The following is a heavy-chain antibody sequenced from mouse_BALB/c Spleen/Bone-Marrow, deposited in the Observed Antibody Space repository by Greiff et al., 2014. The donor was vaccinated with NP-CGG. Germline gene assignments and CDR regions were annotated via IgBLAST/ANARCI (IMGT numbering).Heavy chain of an antibody. Sequence: EVQLQQSGAELVKPGASVKLSCTASGFNIKDTYMHWVKQRPEQGLEWIGRIDPANGNSKYDPKFQGKATITADTPSNTAYLQLSSLTSEDTAVYYCAFITTVVEYYFDYWGQGTTLTVSS. CDR3: AFITTVVEYYFDY. V-gene: IGHV14-3*02. J-gene: IGHJ2*01. CDR1: GFNIKDTY. CDR2: IDPANGNS. D-gene: IGHD1-1*01.